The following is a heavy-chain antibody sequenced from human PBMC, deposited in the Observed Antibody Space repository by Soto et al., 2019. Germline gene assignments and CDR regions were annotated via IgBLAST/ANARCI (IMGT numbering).Heavy chain of an antibody. J-gene: IGHJ3*01. CDR1: GFTFSSYA. CDR2: ISYDGSNK. CDR3: ARDSGGSGGSCSP. V-gene: IGHV3-30-3*01. Sequence: QVQLVESGGGVVQPGRSLRLSCAASGFTFSSYAMHWVRQAPGKGLEWVAVISYDGSNKYYADSVKGRFTISRDNSNNTLYLQMNSLRAEDTAVYYCARDSGGSGGSCSPWGQGTMVTVSS. D-gene: IGHD2-15*01.